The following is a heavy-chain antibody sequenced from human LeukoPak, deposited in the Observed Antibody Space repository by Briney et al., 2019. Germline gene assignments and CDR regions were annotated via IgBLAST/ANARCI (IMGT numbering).Heavy chain of an antibody. D-gene: IGHD5-24*01. CDR2: IYPGDSDT. Sequence: PGESLKISCTGSGYSFTSYWIGWVRQMPGKGLEWMGIIYPGDSDTRYSPSFQGQVTMSADKSISTAFLQWSSLKASDTAMYYCARRQRGEMAITYFDYWGQGTLVTVSS. J-gene: IGHJ4*02. CDR3: ARRQRGEMAITYFDY. V-gene: IGHV5-51*01. CDR1: GYSFTSYW.